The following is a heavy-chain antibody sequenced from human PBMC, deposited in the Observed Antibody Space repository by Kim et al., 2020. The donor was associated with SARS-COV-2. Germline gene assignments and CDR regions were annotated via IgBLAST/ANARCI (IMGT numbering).Heavy chain of an antibody. V-gene: IGHV4-59*13. J-gene: IGHJ6*01. CDR3: ARDLGISGTDFHYFYGLDV. Sequence: SETLSLTCSVSVASINTFYWSWLRQAPGKGLEWIGYVFQNGRTKYNPSLKSRATISLDTTKNQVSLKLKSVTAADTAIYFCARDLGISGTDFHYFYGLDV. D-gene: IGHD1-26*01. CDR2: VFQNGRT. CDR1: VASINTFY.